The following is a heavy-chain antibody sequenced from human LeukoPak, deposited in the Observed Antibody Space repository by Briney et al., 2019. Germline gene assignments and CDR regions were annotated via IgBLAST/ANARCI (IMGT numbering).Heavy chain of an antibody. J-gene: IGHJ4*02. Sequence: SETLSLTCTVSGYSISSGYYWGWIRQPPGKGLEWIGSIYHSGSTYYNPSLKSRVTMSVDTSKNQFSLKLSSVTAADTAVYYCAREGTSSSWYGVDYWGQGTLVTVSS. CDR2: IYHSGST. V-gene: IGHV4-38-2*02. CDR1: GYSISSGYY. CDR3: AREGTSSSWYGVDY. D-gene: IGHD6-13*01.